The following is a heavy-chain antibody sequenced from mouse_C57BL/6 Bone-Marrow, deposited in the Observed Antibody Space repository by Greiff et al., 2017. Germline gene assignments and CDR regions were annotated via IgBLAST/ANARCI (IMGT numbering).Heavy chain of an antibody. V-gene: IGHV2-6-2*01. Sequence: VKLVESGPDLVAPSQSLSITCTVSGFSLTSYGVHWVRQPPGKGLEWLVVIWSDGSTTYNSALKSRLSISKDNSKSQVFLKMNSLQTDDTAMYYCARHYYGSSYAMDYCGQGTSVTVSS. CDR3: ARHYYGSSYAMDY. CDR2: IWSDGST. CDR1: GFSLTSYG. J-gene: IGHJ4*01. D-gene: IGHD1-1*01.